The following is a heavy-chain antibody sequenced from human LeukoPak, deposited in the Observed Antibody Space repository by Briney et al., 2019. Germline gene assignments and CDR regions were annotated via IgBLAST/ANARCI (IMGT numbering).Heavy chain of an antibody. CDR2: IFHSGTT. CDR1: GNSISNSNW. D-gene: IGHD3-10*01. Sequence: PSETLSLTCAVSGNSISNSNWWNWVRQPPGKGLEWIGEIFHSGTTKYNPSLKSRVTISVDNSNNQFSLKLSSVTAADTAVYYCARTYYGSGSYSSNYYYYGMDVWGKGTTVTVSS. V-gene: IGHV4-4*02. CDR3: ARTYYGSGSYSSNYYYYGMDV. J-gene: IGHJ6*04.